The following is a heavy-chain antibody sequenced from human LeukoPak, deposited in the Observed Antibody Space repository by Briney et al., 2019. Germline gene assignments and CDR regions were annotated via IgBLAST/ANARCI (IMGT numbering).Heavy chain of an antibody. J-gene: IGHJ3*02. CDR2: IYYSGST. CDR1: GGSISSYY. D-gene: IGHD2-21*02. Sequence: SETLSLTCTVSGGSISSYYWSRIRQPPGKGLEWIGYIYYSGSTNYNPSLKSRVTISVDTSKNQFSLKLSSVTAADTAVYYCARGVVVVTAIVPDAFDIWGQGTMVTVSS. CDR3: ARGVVVVTAIVPDAFDI. V-gene: IGHV4-59*01.